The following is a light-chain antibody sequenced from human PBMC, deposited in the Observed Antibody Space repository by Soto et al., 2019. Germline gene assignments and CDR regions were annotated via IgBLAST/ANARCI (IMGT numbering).Light chain of an antibody. CDR2: DAS. Sequence: DIQMTQSPSPLSASVGDRGPITCRASQSMNDRVAWYQQKPGKAPKVLIYDASSLQSGVPSRFSGSGSGTEFTLTIDSLQPDDVATYYCLRYNAFSQTFGQGTKVEI. CDR1: QSMNDR. CDR3: LRYNAFSQT. J-gene: IGKJ1*01. V-gene: IGKV1-5*01.